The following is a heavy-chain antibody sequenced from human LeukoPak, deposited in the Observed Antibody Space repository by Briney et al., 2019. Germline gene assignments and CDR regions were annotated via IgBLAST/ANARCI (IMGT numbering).Heavy chain of an antibody. CDR3: ARDGGYSSGSTYYYDSSGYSTKYYYYGMGV. Sequence: PGGSLGLSCAASGFTFSSYEMNWVRQAPGKGLEWVSYISSSGSTICYADSVKGRFTISRDNAKNSLYLQMNSLRAEDTAVYYCARDGGYSSGSTYYYDSSGYSTKYYYYGMGVWGQGTTVTVSS. J-gene: IGHJ6*02. CDR2: ISSSGSTI. CDR1: GFTFSSYE. D-gene: IGHD3-22*01. V-gene: IGHV3-48*03.